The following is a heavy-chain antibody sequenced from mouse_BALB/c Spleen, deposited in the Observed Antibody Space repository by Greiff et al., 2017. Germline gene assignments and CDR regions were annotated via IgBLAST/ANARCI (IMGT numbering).Heavy chain of an antibody. CDR2: ISSGGST. V-gene: IGHV5-6-5*01. CDR3: ASLIYYYGSDYFDY. D-gene: IGHD1-1*01. CDR1: GFTFSSYA. J-gene: IGHJ2*01. Sequence: EVQLVESGGGLVKPGGSLKLSCAASGFTFSSYAMSWVRQTPEKRLEWVASISSGGSTYYPDSVKGRFTISRDNARNILYLQMSSLRSEDTAMYYCASLIYYYGSDYFDYWGQGTTLTVSS.